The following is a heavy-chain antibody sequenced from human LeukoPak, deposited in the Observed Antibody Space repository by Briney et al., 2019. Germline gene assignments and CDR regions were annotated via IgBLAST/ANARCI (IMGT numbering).Heavy chain of an antibody. D-gene: IGHD5-18*01. CDR2: TYYRSKWYN. V-gene: IGHV6-1*01. Sequence: PSQTLSLTCALSGDSFSSNSAAWNWVRQSPSRGLEWLGRTYYRSKWYNDYAVSVKSRIPINPDTSKNQFSLQLNSVTPEDTAVYYCARDYLGIQLWYSFDYWGQGTLVTVSS. CDR3: ARDYLGIQLWYSFDY. CDR1: GDSFSSNSAA. J-gene: IGHJ4*02.